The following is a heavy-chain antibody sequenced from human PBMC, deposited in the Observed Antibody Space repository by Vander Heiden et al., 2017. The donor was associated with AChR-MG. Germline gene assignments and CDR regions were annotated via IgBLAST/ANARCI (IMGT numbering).Heavy chain of an antibody. V-gene: IGHV4-59*11. Sequence: QVQLQESGPRLVKPSETLSLTCTVSGGSISSHYWTWIRQPPGKSLEWIGHMFYGGSTNYNPSLKSRVTISVDTSKNQCSLKLRSVTAADTALYYCARARYSNTWNGFDPWGQGTLVTVSS. CDR2: MFYGGST. D-gene: IGHD3-9*01. J-gene: IGHJ5*02. CDR1: GGSISSHY. CDR3: ARARYSNTWNGFDP.